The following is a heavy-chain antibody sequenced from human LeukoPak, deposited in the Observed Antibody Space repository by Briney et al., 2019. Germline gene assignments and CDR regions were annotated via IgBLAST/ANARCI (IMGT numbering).Heavy chain of an antibody. Sequence: ASVKVSCKASGYTFTGYYLHWVRQAPGQGLEWMGWISPNSDDTNYAQKFRGRVNMTRETSISTAYMELSRLRSDDTAIYYCARGGFDYWGQGTLVTVSS. CDR1: GYTFTGYY. V-gene: IGHV1-2*02. CDR3: ARGGFDY. J-gene: IGHJ4*02. CDR2: ISPNSDDT.